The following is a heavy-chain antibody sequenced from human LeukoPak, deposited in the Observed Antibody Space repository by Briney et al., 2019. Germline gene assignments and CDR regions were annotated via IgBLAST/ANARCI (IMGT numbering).Heavy chain of an antibody. J-gene: IGHJ4*02. CDR3: ARDSGLLPEDF. CDR2: INPYNGHT. Sequence: GASVKVSCKASGYTFPNYGINWVRQAPGQGLEWMGWINPYNGHTYYAQKLQGRVTTTTDTPTSTAYMELRSLRSDDTAVYYCARDSGLLPEDFWGQGTLVTVSS. V-gene: IGHV1-18*01. CDR1: GYTFPNYG. D-gene: IGHD3-22*01.